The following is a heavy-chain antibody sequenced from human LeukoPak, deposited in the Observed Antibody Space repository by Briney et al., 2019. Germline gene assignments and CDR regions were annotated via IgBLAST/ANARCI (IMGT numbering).Heavy chain of an antibody. D-gene: IGHD4-17*01. CDR3: ARSPRGLPRYFDY. V-gene: IGHV1-2*02. CDR1: GYTFTSYA. Sequence: ASVKVSCKASGYTFTSYAMNWVRQAPGQGLEWMGWINPNSGGTNYAQKFQGRVTMTRDTSISTAYMELSRLRPDDTAVYYCARSPRGLPRYFDYWGQGTLVTVSS. J-gene: IGHJ4*02. CDR2: INPNSGGT.